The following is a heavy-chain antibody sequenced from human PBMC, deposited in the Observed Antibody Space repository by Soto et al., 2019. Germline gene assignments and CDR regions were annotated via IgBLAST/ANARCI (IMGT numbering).Heavy chain of an antibody. D-gene: IGHD2-2*01. Sequence: QVQLVESGGGVVQPGRSLRLSCAASGFTFSSYGMHWVRQAPGKGLEWVAVIWYDGSNKYYADSVKGRFTISRDNSKNTLYVLMNSLRAEDTAVYYCARDQGYCSSTSCYRPYGMDVWGQGTTVTVSS. CDR1: GFTFSSYG. CDR2: IWYDGSNK. V-gene: IGHV3-33*01. J-gene: IGHJ6*02. CDR3: ARDQGYCSSTSCYRPYGMDV.